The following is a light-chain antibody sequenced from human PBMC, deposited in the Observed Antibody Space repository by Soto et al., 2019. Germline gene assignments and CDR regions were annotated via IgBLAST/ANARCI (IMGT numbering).Light chain of an antibody. V-gene: IGKV1-5*03. CDR2: KAS. CDR1: QSISSW. J-gene: IGKJ1*01. Sequence: DIQMTQSPSTLSASVGDSVTITCRASQSISSWLAWYQQKPGKAPKLLIYKASSLESGAPSRFSGSGSGTEFTLTISSLQPDDFATYYCQQYNNYSWTFGQGTKVEMK. CDR3: QQYNNYSWT.